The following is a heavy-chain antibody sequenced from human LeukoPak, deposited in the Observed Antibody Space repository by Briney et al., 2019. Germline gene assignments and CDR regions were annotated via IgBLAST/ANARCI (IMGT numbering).Heavy chain of an antibody. CDR2: YYYSGST. J-gene: IGHJ4*02. CDR1: GGSIRSGCYY. Sequence: SQTLSLTCTVSGGSIRSGCYYWSWIRQHPGKGLEWIGYYYYSGSTYYNPSLKSRVTISVDTSKNQFSLKLSSVTAADTAVYYCARGSALTVTTDYWGQGTLVTVSS. D-gene: IGHD4-17*01. V-gene: IGHV4-31*03. CDR3: ARGSALTVTTDY.